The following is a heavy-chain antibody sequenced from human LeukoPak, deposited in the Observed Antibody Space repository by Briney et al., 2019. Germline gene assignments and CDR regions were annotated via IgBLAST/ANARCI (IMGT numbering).Heavy chain of an antibody. J-gene: IGHJ4*02. V-gene: IGHV3-33*01. D-gene: IGHD3-9*01. CDR3: TTEHDILTDTPFDY. Sequence: SGGSLRLSCAASGFTFSSYGMHWVRQAPGKGLEWVAVIWYDGSNKYYADSVKGRFTISRDNSKNTLYLQMNSLKTEDTAVYYCTTEHDILTDTPFDYWGQGTLVTVSS. CDR2: IWYDGSNK. CDR1: GFTFSSYG.